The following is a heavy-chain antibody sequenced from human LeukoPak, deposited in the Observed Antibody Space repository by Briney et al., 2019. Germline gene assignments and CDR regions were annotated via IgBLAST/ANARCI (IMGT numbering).Heavy chain of an antibody. D-gene: IGHD6-6*01. J-gene: IGHJ4*02. CDR3: ARGQDGDY. V-gene: IGHV1-2*02. Sequence: ASVTVSCKASGYIFTGYYMHWVRQAPGQGLEWMGWINPNSGGTNYAEKSQDRVTMTRDTSASTAYMELSRLRSDDTAVYYCARGQDGDYWGQGTLVTVSS. CDR1: GYIFTGYY. CDR2: INPNSGGT.